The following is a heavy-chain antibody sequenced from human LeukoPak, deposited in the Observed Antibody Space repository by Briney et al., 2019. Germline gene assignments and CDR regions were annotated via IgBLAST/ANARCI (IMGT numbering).Heavy chain of an antibody. CDR1: GDSVSSNSAA. CDR2: TYYRSKWYN. J-gene: IGHJ5*02. D-gene: IGHD2-2*01. Sequence: SQTLSLTCAISGDSVSSNSAAWNWIRQSPSRGLEWLGRTYYRSKWYNDYAVSVKSRITINPNTSKNQFSLQLNSVTPEDTAVYYCARDWRDIVVVPAAIGPFDPWGQGTLVTVSS. CDR3: ARDWRDIVVVPAAIGPFDP. V-gene: IGHV6-1*01.